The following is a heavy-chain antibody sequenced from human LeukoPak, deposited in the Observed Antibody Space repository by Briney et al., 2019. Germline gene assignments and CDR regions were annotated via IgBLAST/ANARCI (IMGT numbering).Heavy chain of an antibody. CDR3: AKDIYNYYDSSGYGY. V-gene: IGHV3-9*01. CDR2: ISWNSGRT. J-gene: IGHJ4*02. Sequence: GGSLRLSCAASGFNFDDYAMHWVRQPPGKGLEWVSGISWNSGRTGYADSVKGRFTISRDNAKNSLYQQMNSLRAEDTALYYCAKDIYNYYDSSGYGYWGQGTLVTVSS. CDR1: GFNFDDYA. D-gene: IGHD3-22*01.